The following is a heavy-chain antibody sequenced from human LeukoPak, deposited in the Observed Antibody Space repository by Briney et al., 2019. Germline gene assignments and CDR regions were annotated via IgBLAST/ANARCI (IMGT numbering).Heavy chain of an antibody. J-gene: IGHJ4*02. D-gene: IGHD5-12*01. CDR1: GGSISSYY. Sequence: PSETLSLTCTVSGGSISSYYWSWIRQPPGKGLEWIGYIYYSGSTNYNPSLKSRVTISVDTSKNQFSLKLSSVTAADTAVYCCARDRVRSGYDLFDYWGQGALVTVSS. V-gene: IGHV4-59*12. CDR2: IYYSGST. CDR3: ARDRVRSGYDLFDY.